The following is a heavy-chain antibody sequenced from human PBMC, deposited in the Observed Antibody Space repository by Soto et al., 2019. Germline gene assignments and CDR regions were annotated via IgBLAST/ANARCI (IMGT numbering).Heavy chain of an antibody. CDR1: GGSFSGYY. CDR2: INHSGST. D-gene: IGHD2-2*01. V-gene: IGHV4-34*01. J-gene: IGHJ4*02. CDR3: ARSECSSTSCYLDY. Sequence: PSETLSLTCAVYGGSFSGYYWSWIRQPPGKGLEWIGEINHSGSTNYNPSLKSRVTISVDTSKNQFSLKLSSVTAADTAVYYCARSECSSTSCYLDYWGQGTLVTVSS.